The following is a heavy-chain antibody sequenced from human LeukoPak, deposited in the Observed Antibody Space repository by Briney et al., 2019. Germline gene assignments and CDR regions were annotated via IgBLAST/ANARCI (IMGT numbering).Heavy chain of an antibody. Sequence: PGGSLRLSCAASGFTFTSYAMSWVRQAPGKSLEWVSGLSGDGYSTFYEDSVKGRFTISRDNSKNTLFLQMNSLRAEDTAVYYCAKHRGSGWYYEDYWGQGTLVTVSS. J-gene: IGHJ4*02. CDR1: GFTFTSYA. D-gene: IGHD6-19*01. CDR3: AKHRGSGWYYEDY. CDR2: LSGDGYST. V-gene: IGHV3-23*01.